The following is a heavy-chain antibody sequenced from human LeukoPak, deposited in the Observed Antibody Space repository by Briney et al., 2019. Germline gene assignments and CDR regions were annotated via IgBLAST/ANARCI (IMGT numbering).Heavy chain of an antibody. CDR2: ISSSRSYI. J-gene: IGHJ6*03. V-gene: IGHV3-21*01. CDR1: GFTFSSYS. Sequence: GGSLRLSCAASGFTFSSYSMNWVRQAPGKGLAWVSSISSSRSYIYYADSVKGRFTISRDNAKNSLYLQMNSLRAEDTAVYYCASIDYGDSTLYRYYYYYYMDVWGKGTTVTVSS. CDR3: ASIDYGDSTLYRYYYYYYMDV. D-gene: IGHD4-17*01.